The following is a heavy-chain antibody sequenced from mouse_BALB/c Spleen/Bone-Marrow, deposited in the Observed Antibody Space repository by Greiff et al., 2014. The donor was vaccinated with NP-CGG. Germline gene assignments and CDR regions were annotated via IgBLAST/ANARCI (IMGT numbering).Heavy chain of an antibody. J-gene: IGHJ4*01. V-gene: IGHV1-67*01. CDR1: GYTFTDYA. CDR3: ARYGYGSSYYAMDY. CDR2: ISTYSGNT. Sequence: QVQLQQSGPEQVRPGVSVKISCKGSGYTFTDYAMHWVKQSHAKSLEWIGVISTYSGNTNYNQKFKGKATMTVDKSSSTAYMELARLTSEDSAIYYCARYGYGSSYYAMDYWGQGTSVTVSS. D-gene: IGHD1-1*01.